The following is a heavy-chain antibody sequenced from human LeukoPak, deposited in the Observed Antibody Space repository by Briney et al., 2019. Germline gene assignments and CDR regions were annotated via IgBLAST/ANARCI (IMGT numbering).Heavy chain of an antibody. J-gene: IGHJ4*02. Sequence: VASVKVSCKASGYTFTGYYMHWVRQAPGHGLEWMGCINPNSGGTNYAQKFQGRVTMTRDTSISTAYMELNRLRSDDTAVYYCAARYCSGGSCRDPFDYWGQGTLVTVSS. CDR3: AARYCSGGSCRDPFDY. D-gene: IGHD2-15*01. CDR2: INPNSGGT. CDR1: GYTFTGYY. V-gene: IGHV1-2*02.